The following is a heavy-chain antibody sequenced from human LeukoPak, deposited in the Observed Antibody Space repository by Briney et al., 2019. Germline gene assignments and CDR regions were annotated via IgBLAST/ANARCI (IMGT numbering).Heavy chain of an antibody. Sequence: GGSLRLSCATSDFTFSSHWMHWVRHAPGKGLVWVSRIISDGSSISYADSVKGRFTISRDNAKNTLYLQMNSLRAEDTAVYYCARGHVAGTDRHWDYWGQGALVTVSS. CDR2: IISDGSSI. D-gene: IGHD6-19*01. J-gene: IGHJ4*02. CDR1: DFTFSSHW. CDR3: ARGHVAGTDRHWDY. V-gene: IGHV3-74*01.